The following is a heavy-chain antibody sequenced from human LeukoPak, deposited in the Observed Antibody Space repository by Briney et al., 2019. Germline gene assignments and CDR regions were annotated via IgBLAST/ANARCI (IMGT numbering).Heavy chain of an antibody. J-gene: IGHJ4*02. CDR2: IKSKTDGGTT. CDR1: GFTFSNAW. CDR3: TTEYYDVLTGSRSYRGY. V-gene: IGHV3-15*01. Sequence: GGSLRLSCAASGFTFSNAWMSWVRQAPGKGLEWVGRIKSKTDGGTTDYAAPVKGRFTISRDDSKNTLYLQMNSLKTEDTAVYYCTTEYYDVLTGSRSYRGYWRQGTLVTVSS. D-gene: IGHD3-9*01.